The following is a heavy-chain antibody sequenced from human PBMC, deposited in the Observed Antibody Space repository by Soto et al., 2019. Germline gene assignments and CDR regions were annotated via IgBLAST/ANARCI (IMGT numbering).Heavy chain of an antibody. Sequence: TETLSLTCTFSGDSISRSSYFWGWIRQPPGKGLEWIGSIYYSGSSYYNPSLKSRVTISMDTYKNEFSLKLSSVTAADTAVYHCSSQFPGTTGSWFDPWGQGILVTVSS. CDR2: IYYSGSS. D-gene: IGHD1-1*01. V-gene: IGHV4-39*01. CDR1: GDSISRSSYF. J-gene: IGHJ5*02. CDR3: SSQFPGTTGSWFDP.